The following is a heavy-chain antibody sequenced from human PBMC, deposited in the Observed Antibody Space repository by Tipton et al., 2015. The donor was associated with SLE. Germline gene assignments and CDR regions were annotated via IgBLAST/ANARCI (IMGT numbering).Heavy chain of an antibody. CDR2: LYHSGDT. CDR3: ATIYCRKWDRVDY. V-gene: IGHV4-39*07. CDR1: GGSITSYNQY. Sequence: TLSLTCTVSGGSITSYNQYWGWIRQPPGQRLEYMASLYHSGDTYYNPSLSSRLTISVDLSKNQFSLRLSYVTAADTAVYFCATIYCRKWDRVDYWGQGTLVTVSS. D-gene: IGHD2-15*01. J-gene: IGHJ4*02.